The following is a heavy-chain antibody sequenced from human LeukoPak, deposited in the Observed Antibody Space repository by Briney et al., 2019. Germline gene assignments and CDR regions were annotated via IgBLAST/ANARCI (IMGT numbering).Heavy chain of an antibody. Sequence: SETLSLTCTVSGGSISSYYWSWIQQPPGKGLEWIGYIYYSGSTNYNPSLKSRVTISVDTSKNRFSLKLSSVTAADTAVYYCAGGNYDYVWGSYRYIRLDYWGQGTLVTVSS. CDR2: IYYSGST. CDR3: AGGNYDYVWGSYRYIRLDY. J-gene: IGHJ4*02. V-gene: IGHV4-59*01. D-gene: IGHD3-16*02. CDR1: GGSISSYY.